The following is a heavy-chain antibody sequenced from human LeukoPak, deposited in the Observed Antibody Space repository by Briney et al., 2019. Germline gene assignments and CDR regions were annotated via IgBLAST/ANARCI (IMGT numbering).Heavy chain of an antibody. CDR1: GYTFGTYA. CDR3: ARSPNILTAINDY. J-gene: IGHJ4*02. D-gene: IGHD3-9*01. CDR2: VSAYNGQI. V-gene: IGHV1-18*04. Sequence: ASVKVSCKASGYTFGTYAISWVRQAPGQGLEWMGWVSAYNGQISYAQKFQGRVTMTTDTSTSTGYMDLKSLRSDDTAVYYCARSPNILTAINDYWGQGTLVTDSS.